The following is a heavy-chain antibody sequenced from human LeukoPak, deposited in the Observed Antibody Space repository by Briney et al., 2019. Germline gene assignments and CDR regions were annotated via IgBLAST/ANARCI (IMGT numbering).Heavy chain of an antibody. D-gene: IGHD5-12*01. V-gene: IGHV2-5*01. J-gene: IGHJ4*02. CDR3: AHRQGGCFDY. CDR1: GFSLSTTAEA. CDR2: IFWHDEI. Sequence: SGPTLVKPTQTLTLTFTFFGFSLSTTAEAVGWILQPPGKALEWLAVIFWHDEIHYSPSLKTRLTINKDTSRNQVVLTMTNVDPVDTATYYCAHRQGGCFDYWGQGALVTVS.